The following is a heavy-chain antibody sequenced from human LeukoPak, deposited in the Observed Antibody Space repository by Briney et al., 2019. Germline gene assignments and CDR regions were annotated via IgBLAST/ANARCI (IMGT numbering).Heavy chain of an antibody. J-gene: IGHJ3*02. D-gene: IGHD3-22*01. CDR3: ARVRSVVPPSDAFDI. CDR2: INPNSGGT. Sequence: GASVKVSCKASGYTFGCYYLHWVRQAPGQGLGWMGWINPNSGGTNYAQNFQGRVTMTRDTSISTAYMELSELRSDDTAVYYCARVRSVVPPSDAFDIWGQGTMVTVSS. V-gene: IGHV1-2*02. CDR1: GYTFGCYY.